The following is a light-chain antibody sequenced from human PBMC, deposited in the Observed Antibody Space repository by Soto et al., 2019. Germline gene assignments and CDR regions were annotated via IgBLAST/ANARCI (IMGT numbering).Light chain of an antibody. CDR1: SSDVGGYSY. J-gene: IGLJ2*01. V-gene: IGLV2-14*01. Sequence: QSALTQPASVSGSPGQSITISCTGTSSDVGGYSYVSWYQQHPGKAPKVMIYDVSNRPSGVSNRFSGSKSGNTASLTISGLQAEDEADYYCSSFSNSSVLFGGGTKVTVL. CDR3: SSFSNSSVL. CDR2: DVS.